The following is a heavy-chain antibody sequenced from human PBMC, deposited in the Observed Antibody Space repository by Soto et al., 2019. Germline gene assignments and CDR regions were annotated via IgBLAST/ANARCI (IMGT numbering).Heavy chain of an antibody. CDR1: GGSISSSSYS. V-gene: IGHV4-39*01. D-gene: IGHD1-26*01. J-gene: IGHJ6*02. Sequence: SETLSLTCSVSGGSISSSSYSWGWIRQPPGKGLEWIGTIYYSGTTDYSPSLKSRVTISVDTSKNQFSLKLSSVTAADSAIYYCARQSGGYYYYGMDVWGQGTTVTVSS. CDR2: IYYSGTT. CDR3: ARQSGGYYYYGMDV.